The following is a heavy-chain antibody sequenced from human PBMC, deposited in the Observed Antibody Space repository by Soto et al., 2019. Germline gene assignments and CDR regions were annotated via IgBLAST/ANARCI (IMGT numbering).Heavy chain of an antibody. CDR3: ARSVVGAQSRTDH. V-gene: IGHV4-31*03. Sequence: QVQLQESGPSRVRPSQTLSLTCSVSGLDVCRGGSYWGWIRQLPGKGLEWIGYIYYTGETFFNPSLESRLSISTDTSKNQFSLKLRSVTAADSAVYYCARSVVGAQSRTDHWGQGPLVTVSS. CDR2: IYYTGET. CDR1: GLDVCRGGSY. D-gene: IGHD1-26*01. J-gene: IGHJ4*02.